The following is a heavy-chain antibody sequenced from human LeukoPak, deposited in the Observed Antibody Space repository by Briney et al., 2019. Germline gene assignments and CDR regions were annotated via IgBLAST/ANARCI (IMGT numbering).Heavy chain of an antibody. V-gene: IGHV1-69*13. Sequence: PVKVSCKASGGTFISYAISWVRQAPGQGLEWMGGIIPIFGTANYAQEFQGRVTITADESTSTAYMELSSLRSEDTAVYYCARGRSNYYGMDVWGQGTTVTVSS. D-gene: IGHD1-26*01. J-gene: IGHJ6*02. CDR1: GGTFISYA. CDR3: ARGRSNYYGMDV. CDR2: IIPIFGTA.